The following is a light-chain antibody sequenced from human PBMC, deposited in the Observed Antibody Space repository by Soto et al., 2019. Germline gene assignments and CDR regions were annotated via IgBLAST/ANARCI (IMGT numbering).Light chain of an antibody. CDR3: QQYNNWPPLT. V-gene: IGKV3-15*01. CDR2: GAS. Sequence: EVVMTQSPATLSVSPGERATLSCRAAQSIRSLLAWYQHKPGQAPRLLIYGASTRATAIPARFSGSGSGTEFTLTISSLQSEDFAVYYCQQYNNWPPLTFGGGTKVDIK. CDR1: QSIRSL. J-gene: IGKJ4*01.